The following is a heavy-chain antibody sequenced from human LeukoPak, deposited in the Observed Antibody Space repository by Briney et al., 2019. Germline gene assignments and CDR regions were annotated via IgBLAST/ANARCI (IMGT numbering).Heavy chain of an antibody. CDR2: INHSGST. CDR1: GGSFSGYY. CDR3: ARRGYSGYDIGIDP. Sequence: SETLSLTCAAYGGSFSGYYWSWIRQPPGRGLEWIGEINHSGSTNYNPSLKSRVTISVDTSKNQFSLKLSSVTAADTAVYYCARRGYSGYDIGIDPWGQGTLVTVSS. V-gene: IGHV4-34*01. J-gene: IGHJ5*02. D-gene: IGHD5-12*01.